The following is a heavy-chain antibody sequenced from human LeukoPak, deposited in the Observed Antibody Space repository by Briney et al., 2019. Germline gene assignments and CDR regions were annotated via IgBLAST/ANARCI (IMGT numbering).Heavy chain of an antibody. CDR3: ARDPVVVVAANDFHSFNWFDP. Sequence: ASVKVSCKASGYTFTSYYMHWVRQAPGQGLEWMGRINPSGGSISYAQKLQGRVTMTRDTSTSTVYMELSSLTSEDTAEYSCARDPVVVVAANDFHSFNWFDPWGQGTMVTVSS. V-gene: IGHV1-46*04. CDR2: INPSGGSI. D-gene: IGHD2-15*01. CDR1: GYTFTSYY. J-gene: IGHJ5*02.